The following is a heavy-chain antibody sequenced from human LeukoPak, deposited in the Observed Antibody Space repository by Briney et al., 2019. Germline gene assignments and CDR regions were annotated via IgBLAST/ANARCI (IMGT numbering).Heavy chain of an antibody. CDR2: ISPNSGGT. V-gene: IGHV1-2*02. CDR3: ARGFVLLWFGERSDFDY. CDR1: GYTFTGYY. Sequence: ASVKVSCKASGYTFTGYYMHWVRQAPGQGLEWMGWISPNSGGTNYAQKFQGRVTMTRDTSISTAYMELSRLRSDDTAVYYCARGFVLLWFGERSDFDYWGQGTLVTVSS. D-gene: IGHD3-10*01. J-gene: IGHJ4*02.